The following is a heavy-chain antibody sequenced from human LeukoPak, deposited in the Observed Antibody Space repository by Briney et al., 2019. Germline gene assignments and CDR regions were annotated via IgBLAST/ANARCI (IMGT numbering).Heavy chain of an antibody. CDR2: INPSGGST. V-gene: IGHV1-46*01. CDR3: ARVYICSGGSCFYYFDY. D-gene: IGHD2-15*01. J-gene: IGHJ4*02. CDR1: GYTFTSYY. Sequence: ASVKVSCKASGYTFTSYYMHWVRQAPGQGHEWMGIINPSGGSTSYAQKFQGRVTMTRDTSTSTVYMELSSLRSEDTAVYYCARVYICSGGSCFYYFDYWGQGTLVTVSS.